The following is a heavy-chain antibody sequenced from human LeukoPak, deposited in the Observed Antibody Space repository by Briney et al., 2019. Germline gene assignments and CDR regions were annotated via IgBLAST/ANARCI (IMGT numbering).Heavy chain of an antibody. V-gene: IGHV4-59*12. J-gene: IGHJ6*03. CDR3: ARDRHYYDSSGSYYYMDV. CDR1: GGSISTYY. D-gene: IGHD3-22*01. CDR2: IYYSGST. Sequence: PSETLSLTCTVSGGSISTYYWSWIRQPPGKGLEWIGYIYYSGSTNYNPSLKSRVTISVDTSKNQFSLKLSSVTAADTAVYYCARDRHYYDSSGSYYYMDVWGKGTTVTVSS.